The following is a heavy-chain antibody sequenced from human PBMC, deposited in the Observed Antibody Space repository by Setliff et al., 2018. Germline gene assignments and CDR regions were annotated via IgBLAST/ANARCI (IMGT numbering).Heavy chain of an antibody. D-gene: IGHD1-1*01. CDR1: GGTLSGYA. Sequence: SVKVSCKASGGTLSGYAFSWVRRAPGQGLEWVGGITPIFETAHYAQKFQDRVTITADKSTSTVYMELNSLISEDTAVYLCARDSVTLGQLERRGGFRYYDMDVWGQGTTVTSP. J-gene: IGHJ6*02. CDR2: ITPIFETA. CDR3: ARDSVTLGQLERRGGFRYYDMDV. V-gene: IGHV1-69*06.